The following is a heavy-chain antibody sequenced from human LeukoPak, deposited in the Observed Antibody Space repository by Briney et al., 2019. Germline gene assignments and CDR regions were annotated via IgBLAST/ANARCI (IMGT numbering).Heavy chain of an antibody. Sequence: SETLSLTCAVSGYSISSDNYWVWIRQPPGQGLEWTGGIYHSGSTYYNPSLKSRVIMSVDTSKNQFSLKLSSVTAADTAVYYCARAPRDSSSSNYMRRFDYWGQGTLVTVSS. CDR3: ARAPRDSSSSNYMRRFDY. V-gene: IGHV4-38-2*01. J-gene: IGHJ4*02. D-gene: IGHD3-22*01. CDR1: GYSISSDNY. CDR2: IYHSGST.